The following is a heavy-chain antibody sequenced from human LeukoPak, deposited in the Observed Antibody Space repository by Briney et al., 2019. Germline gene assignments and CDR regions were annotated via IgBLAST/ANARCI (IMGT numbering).Heavy chain of an antibody. D-gene: IGHD3-3*01. V-gene: IGHV1-2*02. CDR2: INPSSGGT. J-gene: IGHJ4*02. CDR1: GYTFTGYY. Sequence: ASVKVSCKASGYTFTGYYMHWVRQAPGRGLEWMGWINPSSGGTNYAQKFQGRVTMTRDTSISTAYMELSRPRSDDTAVYYCAKSSYYDFWSGHSHDYWGQGTLVTVSS. CDR3: AKSSYYDFWSGHSHDY.